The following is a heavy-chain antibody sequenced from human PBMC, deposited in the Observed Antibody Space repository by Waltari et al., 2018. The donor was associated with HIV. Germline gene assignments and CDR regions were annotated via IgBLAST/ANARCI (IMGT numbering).Heavy chain of an antibody. CDR3: ARKIPEGHAFDS. J-gene: IGHJ4*02. CDR1: GYSLTTGYY. CDR2: TYSVGPT. D-gene: IGHD2-2*01. V-gene: IGHV4-38-2*01. Sequence: QVQLQESGPGPVKPSETLSLPCGVSGYSLTTGYYWGWIRHPPGKGLEWIGSTYSVGPTYYNPSLKSRVTISVDTSKNQFSLKVTSVTAADTAVYYCARKIPEGHAFDSWGQGTLVTVSS.